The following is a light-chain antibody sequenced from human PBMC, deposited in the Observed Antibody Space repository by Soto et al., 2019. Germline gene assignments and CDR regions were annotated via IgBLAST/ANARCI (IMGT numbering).Light chain of an antibody. J-gene: IGLJ1*01. CDR2: DVS. V-gene: IGLV2-14*01. CDR3: SSYISSSTIYA. Sequence: QSALTQPASVSGSPGQSITNSCTGTSSDVGSYNYVSWYQQHPDKAPKLMIYDVSNRPSGVSNRFSGSKSGNTASLTISGLQAEDEADYYCSSYISSSTIYAFGTGTKVTVL. CDR1: SSDVGSYNY.